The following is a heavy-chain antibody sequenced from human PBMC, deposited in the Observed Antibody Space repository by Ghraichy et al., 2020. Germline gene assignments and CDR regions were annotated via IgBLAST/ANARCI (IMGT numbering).Heavy chain of an antibody. J-gene: IGHJ2*01. Sequence: SVKVSCKASGFTFTSSAMQWVRQARGQRLEWIGWIVVGSGNTNYAQKFQERVTITRDMSTSTAYMELSSLRSEDTAVYYCAADPGRLPSDYGDYGGYWYFDLWGRGTLVTVSS. CDR1: GFTFTSSA. D-gene: IGHD4-17*01. CDR3: AADPGRLPSDYGDYGGYWYFDL. CDR2: IVVGSGNT. V-gene: IGHV1-58*02.